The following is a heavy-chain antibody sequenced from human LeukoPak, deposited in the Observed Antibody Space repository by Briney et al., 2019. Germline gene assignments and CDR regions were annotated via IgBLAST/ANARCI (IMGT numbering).Heavy chain of an antibody. D-gene: IGHD3-10*01. CDR3: ARARAPYGSGSYGY. CDR2: ISSSSSYI. CDR1: GFTFSSYS. J-gene: IGHJ4*02. V-gene: IGHV3-21*01. Sequence: GGSLRLSCAASGFTFSSYSMNWVRQAPGKGLEWVSSISSSSSYIYYADSVKGRFTISRDNAKNSLYLQMNSLRAEDTAVYYCARARAPYGSGSYGYRGQGTLVTVSS.